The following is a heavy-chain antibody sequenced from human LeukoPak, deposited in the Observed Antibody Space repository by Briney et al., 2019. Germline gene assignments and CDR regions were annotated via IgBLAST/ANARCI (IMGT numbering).Heavy chain of an antibody. CDR1: GGSISSYY. CDR3: AGTSSGWYRFDY. D-gene: IGHD6-19*01. Sequence: SETLSLTCTVSGGSISSYYWSWIRQPPGKGLEWVGYIYYSGSTNYNPSLKSRVTISVDTSKNQFSLKLSSVTAADTAVYYCAGTSSGWYRFDYWGQGTLVTVSS. CDR2: IYYSGST. J-gene: IGHJ4*02. V-gene: IGHV4-59*01.